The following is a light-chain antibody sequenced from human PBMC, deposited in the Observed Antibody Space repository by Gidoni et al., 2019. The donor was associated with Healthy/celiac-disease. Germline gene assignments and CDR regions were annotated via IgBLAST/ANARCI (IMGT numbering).Light chain of an antibody. CDR1: SGSIAITY. J-gene: IGLJ2*01. CDR3: QSYDSSNRVV. V-gene: IGLV6-57*01. CDR2: ADN. Sequence: NFMLTQPHTVSESPGKTVTISCTRSSGSIAITYLQWYPQRPCRSPTTVIYADNQSPSGVPDRFSGSIDSSSNSASLTISALKTEDEADYYCQSYDSSNRVVFGGGTKLTVL.